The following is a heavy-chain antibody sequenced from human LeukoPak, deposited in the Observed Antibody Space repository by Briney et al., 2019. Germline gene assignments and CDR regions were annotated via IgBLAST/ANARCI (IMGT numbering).Heavy chain of an antibody. CDR1: GYTFTSYY. V-gene: IGHV1-8*02. J-gene: IGHJ5*02. D-gene: IGHD5-12*01. CDR2: MNPNSGNT. Sequence: ASVKVSCKASGYTFTSYYMHWVRQAPGQGLEWMGWMNPNSGNTGYAQKFQGRVTMTRNTSISTAYMELSSLRSEDTAVYYCARVDGYSGYDELNWFDPWGQGTLVTVSS. CDR3: ARVDGYSGYDELNWFDP.